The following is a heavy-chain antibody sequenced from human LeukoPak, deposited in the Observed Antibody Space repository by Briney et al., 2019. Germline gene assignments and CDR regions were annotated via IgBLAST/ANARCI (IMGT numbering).Heavy chain of an antibody. CDR1: GFTFSYYA. J-gene: IGHJ5*02. CDR2: IWYDASDR. D-gene: IGHD5-24*01. Sequence: GGSLRLSCSASGFTFSYYAMHWVRQAPGKGLEWVAVIWYDASDRYYADSVKGRFTISRDNSKNTLFLQMNSLRDDDTAVYYCVRGVGVSRFNYFDPWGQGTLVVVSS. V-gene: IGHV3-33*08. CDR3: VRGVGVSRFNYFDP.